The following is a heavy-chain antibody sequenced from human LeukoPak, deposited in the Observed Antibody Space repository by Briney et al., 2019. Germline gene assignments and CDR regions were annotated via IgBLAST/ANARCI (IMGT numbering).Heavy chain of an antibody. CDR2: IYTSGST. CDR1: GGSISSYY. V-gene: IGHV4-4*07. D-gene: IGHD3-10*01. J-gene: IGHJ5*02. Sequence: SETLSLTCTVSGGSISSYYWSWIRQPAGKGLEWIGRIYTSGSTNYNPSLKSRVTISVDTSKNQFSLKLSSVTAADTAVYYCARGPYYGSGSYYLNWFDPWGQGTLVTVSS. CDR3: ARGPYYGSGSYYLNWFDP.